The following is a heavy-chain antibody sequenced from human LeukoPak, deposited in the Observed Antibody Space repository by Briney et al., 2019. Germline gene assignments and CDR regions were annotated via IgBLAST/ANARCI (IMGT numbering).Heavy chain of an antibody. Sequence: PSETLSLTCTVSGGSISSYYWSWIRQPAGKGLEWIGRIYTSGSTNYNPSLKSRVTMSVDTSKNQFSLKLSSVTAADTAVYYCARDSGLYQLPYAFDIWGQGTMVTVSS. D-gene: IGHD2-2*01. V-gene: IGHV4-4*07. J-gene: IGHJ3*02. CDR3: ARDSGLYQLPYAFDI. CDR1: GGSISSYY. CDR2: IYTSGST.